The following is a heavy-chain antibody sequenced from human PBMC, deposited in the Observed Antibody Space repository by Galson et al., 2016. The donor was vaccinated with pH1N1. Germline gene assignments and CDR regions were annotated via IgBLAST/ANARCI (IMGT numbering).Heavy chain of an antibody. CDR3: ARVNHYYYYGMDV. Sequence: SLRLSCAASGFTFSSYRMNWVRQAPGKGLEWVSYISSSSTIYYADSVKGRFTISRDSAKNSLYLQMNSLRAEDTAVYYCARVNHYYYYGMDVWGQGTTVTVSS. D-gene: IGHD1-14*01. CDR2: ISSSSTI. V-gene: IGHV3-48*01. J-gene: IGHJ6*02. CDR1: GFTFSSYR.